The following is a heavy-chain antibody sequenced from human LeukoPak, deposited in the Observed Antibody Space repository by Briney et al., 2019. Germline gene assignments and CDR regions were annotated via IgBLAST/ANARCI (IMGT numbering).Heavy chain of an antibody. CDR3: AKSIASAGTNSCYYMGA. D-gene: IGHD6-13*01. V-gene: IGHV4-38-2*02. CDR2: IFHSGTT. J-gene: IGHJ6*03. Sequence: SETLSLTCTVSGYSISSGYYWGWIRQPPGKGLEWIGSIFHSGTTYYNPSLKSRVAISVDTSKNQFSLRLSSVTAADTAVYFCAKSIASAGTNSCYYMGAWGTGTTVTVSS. CDR1: GYSISSGYY.